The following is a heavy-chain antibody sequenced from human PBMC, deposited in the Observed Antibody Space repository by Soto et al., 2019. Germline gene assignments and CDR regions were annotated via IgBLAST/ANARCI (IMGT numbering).Heavy chain of an antibody. J-gene: IGHJ5*01. CDR3: VRVLAKLFES. CDR1: SETIKISY. D-gene: IGHD3-16*01. V-gene: IGHV4-59*08. Sequence: PSDTMYLTSTVSSETIKISYLTWSRQPPGKGLEWIGYIYYSGSTNYNPSLKSRVTISVDTSKNQFSLKLSSVTAADTAVYYCVRVLAKLFESWVKGTLVTGSS. CDR2: IYYSGST.